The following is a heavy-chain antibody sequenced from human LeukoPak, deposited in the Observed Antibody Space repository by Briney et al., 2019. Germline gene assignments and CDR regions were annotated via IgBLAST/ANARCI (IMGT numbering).Heavy chain of an antibody. Sequence: PGGSLRLSCAASGFTFRSYRMNCVGQAPGKGLEWVSSISSSSSYIYYADSVKGRFTISRDNAKNSLYLHMNSLRAEDTAVYHCSTDVPSCSSTRCYADYWGQGTLVTVSS. V-gene: IGHV3-21*01. CDR1: GFTFRSYR. CDR3: STDVPSCSSTRCYADY. J-gene: IGHJ4*02. CDR2: ISSSSSYI. D-gene: IGHD2-2*01.